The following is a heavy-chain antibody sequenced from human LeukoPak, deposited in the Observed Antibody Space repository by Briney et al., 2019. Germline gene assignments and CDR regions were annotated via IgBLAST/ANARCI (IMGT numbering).Heavy chain of an antibody. CDR2: ISWNSGSI. Sequence: GGSLRLSCAASGFTFDDYAMHWVRQAPGKGLEWVSGISWNSGSIGYADSVKGRFTISRDNAKNSLYLQMNSLRAEDTALYYCAKDKGYGDYVPFFDYWGQGTLVTVSS. J-gene: IGHJ4*02. CDR3: AKDKGYGDYVPFFDY. V-gene: IGHV3-9*01. D-gene: IGHD4-17*01. CDR1: GFTFDDYA.